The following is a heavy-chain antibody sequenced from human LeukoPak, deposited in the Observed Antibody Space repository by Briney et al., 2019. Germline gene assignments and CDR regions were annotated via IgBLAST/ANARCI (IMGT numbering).Heavy chain of an antibody. J-gene: IGHJ4*02. CDR1: GFTFSSYA. CDR3: ARGAGYNYPYYFDY. V-gene: IGHV3-23*01. D-gene: IGHD5-24*01. Sequence: GGSLRLSCAASGFTFSSYAMSWVRQAPGKGLEWVSDINGSGTATHYADSVKGRFTNSRDNSRNMLFVQMNSLRAEDTAVYYCARGAGYNYPYYFDYWGQGTLVTVSS. CDR2: INGSGTAT.